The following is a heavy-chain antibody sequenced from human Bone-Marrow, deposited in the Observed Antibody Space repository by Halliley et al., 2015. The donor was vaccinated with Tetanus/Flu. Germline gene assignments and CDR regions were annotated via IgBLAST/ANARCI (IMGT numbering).Heavy chain of an antibody. V-gene: IGHV3-7*03. J-gene: IGHJ4*02. Sequence: EWVADIKEDRSEIHYVDSVKGRFTISRDDAKNSLSLQMNNLRVEDTALYYCVGGSGWIHKYWGQGTRVTVSS. CDR3: VGGSGWIHKY. CDR2: IKEDRSEI. D-gene: IGHD6-19*01.